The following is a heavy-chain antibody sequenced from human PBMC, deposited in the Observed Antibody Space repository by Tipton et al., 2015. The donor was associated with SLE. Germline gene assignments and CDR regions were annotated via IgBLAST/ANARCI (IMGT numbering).Heavy chain of an antibody. CDR1: GFTFSDSY. Sequence: SLRLSCAASGFTFSDSYMSWVRQAPGKGLEWVGRIKRDADGGTIDYAGSVKDRFIISRDDSRNTLYLQMSSLKIEDTAVYYCTTGLSASRYYFDFWGRGTLVTVSS. CDR3: TTGLSASRYYFDF. V-gene: IGHV3-15*01. CDR2: IKRDADGGTI. J-gene: IGHJ4*02. D-gene: IGHD2-2*01.